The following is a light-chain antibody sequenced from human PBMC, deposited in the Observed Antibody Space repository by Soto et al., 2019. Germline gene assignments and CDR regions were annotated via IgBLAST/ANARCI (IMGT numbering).Light chain of an antibody. CDR2: DES. CDR1: QDISNY. CDR3: QQYDNLLLT. V-gene: IGKV1-33*01. J-gene: IGKJ4*01. Sequence: DIQMTQSPSSLSASVGDRVTITCQASQDISNYLNWYQQKPGKAPKLLIYDESNLETGVPSRFSGSGSGTEFTFTISSLQPEDIATYYCQQYDNLLLTFGGGTKVEIK.